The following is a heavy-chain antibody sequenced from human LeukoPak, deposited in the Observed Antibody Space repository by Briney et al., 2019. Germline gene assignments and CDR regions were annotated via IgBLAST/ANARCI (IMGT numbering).Heavy chain of an antibody. V-gene: IGHV3-30*18. CDR1: GFTFSSYG. Sequence: PGRSLRLSCAASGFTFSSYGMHWVRQAPGKGLEWVAVISYDGSNKYYADSVKGRFTISRDNSKNTLYLQMNSLRAEDTAVYYCAKPYYGSGSYWRPYYYYGMDVWGQGTTVTVSS. CDR2: ISYDGSNK. CDR3: AKPYYGSGSYWRPYYYYGMDV. D-gene: IGHD3-10*01. J-gene: IGHJ6*02.